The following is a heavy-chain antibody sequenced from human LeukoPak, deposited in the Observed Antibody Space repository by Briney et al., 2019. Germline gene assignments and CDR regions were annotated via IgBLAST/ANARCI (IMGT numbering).Heavy chain of an antibody. CDR2: IYYSGST. V-gene: IGHV4-59*01. CDR3: ARDVDGSGMFDY. CDR1: GGSINSYY. J-gene: IGHJ4*02. Sequence: SETLSLTCTVSGGSINSYYWSWIRQPPGKGLEWIGYIYYSGSTNYNPSLKSRVTISVDTSKNQFSLKLSSVTAADTAVYYCARDVDGSGMFDYWGQGTLVTVSS. D-gene: IGHD3-10*01.